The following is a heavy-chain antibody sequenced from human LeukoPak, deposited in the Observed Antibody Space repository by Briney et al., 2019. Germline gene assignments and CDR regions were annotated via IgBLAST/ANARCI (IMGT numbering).Heavy chain of an antibody. CDR2: IVVGSGNT. Sequence: GASVKVSCKASGFTFTSSAVQWVRQARGQRLEWIGWIVVGSGNTNYAQKFQERVIITRDMSTSTAYMELSSLRSEDTAVYYCAAAEPGYCSGGSCYSDWFDPWGQGTLVTVSS. J-gene: IGHJ5*02. D-gene: IGHD2-15*01. V-gene: IGHV1-58*01. CDR1: GFTFTSSA. CDR3: AAAEPGYCSGGSCYSDWFDP.